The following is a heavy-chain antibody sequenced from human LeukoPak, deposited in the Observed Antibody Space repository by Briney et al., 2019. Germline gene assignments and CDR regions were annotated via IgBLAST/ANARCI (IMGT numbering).Heavy chain of an antibody. J-gene: IGHJ4*02. CDR1: GFTFSSYG. CDR3: AKARGSGWYPGVAMGFDY. V-gene: IGHV3-30*18. Sequence: AGGSLRLSCAASGFTFSSYGMHWVRQAPGKGLEWVAVISYDGSNKYYADSVKGRFTISRDNSKNTLYLQMNSLRAEDTAVYYCAKARGSGWYPGVAMGFDYWGQGTLVTVSS. CDR2: ISYDGSNK. D-gene: IGHD6-19*01.